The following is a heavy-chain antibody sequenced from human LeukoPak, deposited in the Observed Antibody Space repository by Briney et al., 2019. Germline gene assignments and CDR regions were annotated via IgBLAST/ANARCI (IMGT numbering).Heavy chain of an antibody. CDR2: SNWNGGTT. Sequence: GGSLRLSCAASGFTFSSYEMNWVRQTPGKGLEWVSGSNWNGGTTDYADSVKGRFTISRDNAKNSLYLQMNSLRAENTAFYYCARGYTGYHWGNAFDLWGQGTMVTVSS. CDR1: GFTFSSYE. CDR3: ARGYTGYHWGNAFDL. D-gene: IGHD5-12*01. V-gene: IGHV3-20*04. J-gene: IGHJ3*01.